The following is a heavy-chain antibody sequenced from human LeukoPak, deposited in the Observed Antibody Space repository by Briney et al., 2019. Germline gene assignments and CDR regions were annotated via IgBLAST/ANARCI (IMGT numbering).Heavy chain of an antibody. CDR3: ARGRAPHDY. J-gene: IGHJ4*02. CDR2: ISSGSSTI. CDR1: EFTFNSYS. Sequence: GGSLRLSCAASEFTFNSYSMNWVRQAPGKGLEWISYISSGSSTIYYADSVKGRFTISRDSAKNSLYLQMNSLRDEDTALYYCARGRAPHDYWGQGTLVTVSS. V-gene: IGHV3-48*02.